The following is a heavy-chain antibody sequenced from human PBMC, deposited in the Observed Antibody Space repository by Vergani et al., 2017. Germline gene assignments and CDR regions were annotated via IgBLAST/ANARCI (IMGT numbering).Heavy chain of an antibody. CDR2: IYTSGST. J-gene: IGHJ6*03. CDR3: AREAIGYCSGGSCPDMDV. CDR1: GGSISSGSYY. D-gene: IGHD2-15*01. V-gene: IGHV4-61*02. Sequence: QLQLQESGPGLVKPSQTLSLTCTVSGGSISSGSYYWSWIRQPAGKGLEWIGRIYTSGSTNYNPSLKSRVTISVDTSKNPFSLRLGSVTSADTAVYYCAREAIGYCSGGSCPDMDVWGKGTTVTVSS.